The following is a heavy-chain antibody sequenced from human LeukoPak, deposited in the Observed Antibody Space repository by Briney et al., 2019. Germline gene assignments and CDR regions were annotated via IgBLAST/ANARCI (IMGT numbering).Heavy chain of an antibody. J-gene: IGHJ4*02. D-gene: IGHD6-13*01. Sequence: GASVKVSCKASGYTFTGYYMHWVRQAPGQGLEWMGWINPNSGGTNYAQKFQGRVTMTRDTSISTAYMELSRLRSDDTAVYYCATTEFGAAAGTGTFDYWGQGTLVIVSS. CDR3: ATTEFGAAAGTGTFDY. CDR1: GYTFTGYY. CDR2: INPNSGGT. V-gene: IGHV1-2*02.